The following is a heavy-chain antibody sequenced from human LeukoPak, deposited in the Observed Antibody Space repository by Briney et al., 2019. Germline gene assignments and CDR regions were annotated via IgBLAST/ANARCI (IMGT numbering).Heavy chain of an antibody. CDR2: IYYSGST. CDR1: GGSISTSSYY. V-gene: IGHV4-39*01. CDR3: ARLEAYSSGWYVHDAFDI. D-gene: IGHD6-19*01. J-gene: IGHJ3*02. Sequence: SETLSLTCTVSGGSISTSSYYWGWICQPPGKGLEWIGSIYYSGSTYYNPSLKSRVTISVDTSKNQFSLKLSSVTAADTAVYYCARLEAYSSGWYVHDAFDIWGQGTMVTVSS.